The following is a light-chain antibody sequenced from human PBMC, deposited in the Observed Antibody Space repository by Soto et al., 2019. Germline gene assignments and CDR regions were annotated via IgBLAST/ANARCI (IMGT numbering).Light chain of an antibody. Sequence: EVIWSLPVGTLSLSKRERARLSCMSSESVSSSYLAWYQQKPGQAPRLLIYGASSRATGIPDRFSGSGSGTDFTLTISRLEPEDFTVYYCQQDGSSRITFGQGTRLAIK. CDR2: GAS. CDR1: ESVSSSY. CDR3: QQDGSSRIT. V-gene: IGKV3-20*01. J-gene: IGKJ5*01.